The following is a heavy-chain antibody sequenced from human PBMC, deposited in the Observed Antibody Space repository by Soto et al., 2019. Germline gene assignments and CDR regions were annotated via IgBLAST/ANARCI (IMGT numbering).Heavy chain of an antibody. J-gene: IGHJ5*02. CDR2: ISSSSSTI. D-gene: IGHD2-15*01. CDR1: GFTFSSYS. CDR3: ARDIAVCGGSCWFDP. V-gene: IGHV3-48*02. Sequence: GGSLRLSCAASGFTFSSYSMDWVRQAPGKGLEWVSYISSSSSTIYYAHSVKGRFTISRDNAKNSLYLQMNSLRDEDTAVYYCARDIAVCGGSCWFDPWGQGTLVTVSS.